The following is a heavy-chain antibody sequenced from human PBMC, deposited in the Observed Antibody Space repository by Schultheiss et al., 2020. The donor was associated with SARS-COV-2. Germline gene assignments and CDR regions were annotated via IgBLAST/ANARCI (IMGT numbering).Heavy chain of an antibody. CDR1: GGSFSGYY. CDR3: ASRRLRLGELSLYGNDY. Sequence: SETLSLTCAVYGGSFSGYYWSWIRQPPGKGLEWIGEINHSGSTNYNPSLKSRVIISIDTSKNQFSLKVSSVTAADTAVYYCASRRLRLGELSLYGNDYWGQGTLVTVSS. J-gene: IGHJ4*02. D-gene: IGHD3-16*02. CDR2: INHSGST. V-gene: IGHV4-34*01.